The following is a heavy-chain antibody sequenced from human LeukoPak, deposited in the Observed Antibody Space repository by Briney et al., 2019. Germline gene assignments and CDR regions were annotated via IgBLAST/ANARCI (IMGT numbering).Heavy chain of an antibody. Sequence: PGGSLRLSCTASGFTLGSHDMHWVRQTTGEGLQWVAAIASGFQIIYAASVKGRFTVSREDAKKSLYLQMNSLRAGDTAVYYCVREARGYHCTYFDYWGQGTLVTVSS. CDR3: VREARGYHCTYFDY. CDR2: IASGFQI. CDR1: GFTLGSHD. D-gene: IGHD5-18*01. V-gene: IGHV3-13*01. J-gene: IGHJ4*02.